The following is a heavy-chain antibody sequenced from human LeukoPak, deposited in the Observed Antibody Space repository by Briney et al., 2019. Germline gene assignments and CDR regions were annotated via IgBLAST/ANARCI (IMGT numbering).Heavy chain of an antibody. D-gene: IGHD2-15*01. Sequence: GGSLRLSCAASGFTFSSYWMHWVRHAPGKGLVWVSRINTDGRSTNYADSVKGRFTISRDNAKNTLYLQMNSLRAEDTAVYYCARAGGGQWDWGQGTLVTVSS. CDR2: INTDGRST. V-gene: IGHV3-74*01. J-gene: IGHJ4*02. CDR3: ARAGGGQWD. CDR1: GFTFSSYW.